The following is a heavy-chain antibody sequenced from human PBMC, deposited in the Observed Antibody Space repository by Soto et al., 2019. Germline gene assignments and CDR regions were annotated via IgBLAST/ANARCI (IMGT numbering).Heavy chain of an antibody. Sequence: LSLTCTVSGGSISSSYYYWGWIRQPPGKGLEWIGRIYTSGSTNYNPSLKSRVTMSVDTSKNQFSLKLSSVTAADTAVYYCARGVYCSGGSGYGYGMDVWGQGT. CDR1: GGSISSSYYY. J-gene: IGHJ6*02. CDR3: ARGVYCSGGSGYGYGMDV. V-gene: IGHV4-39*07. CDR2: IYTSGST. D-gene: IGHD2-15*01.